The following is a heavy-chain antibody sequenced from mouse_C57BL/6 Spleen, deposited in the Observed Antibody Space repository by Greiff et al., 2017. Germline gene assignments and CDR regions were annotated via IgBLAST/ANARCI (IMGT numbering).Heavy chain of an antibody. Sequence: VQLQQSGAELVKPGASVKISCKASGYAFSSYWMNWVKQRPGKGLEWIGQIYPGDGDTNYNGKFKGKATLTADKSSSTAYMQRSSLTSEDSAVYFCAKAYYSNSVGWYFDVWGTGTTVAVSS. J-gene: IGHJ1*03. D-gene: IGHD2-5*01. CDR1: GYAFSSYW. CDR3: AKAYYSNSVGWYFDV. V-gene: IGHV1-80*01. CDR2: IYPGDGDT.